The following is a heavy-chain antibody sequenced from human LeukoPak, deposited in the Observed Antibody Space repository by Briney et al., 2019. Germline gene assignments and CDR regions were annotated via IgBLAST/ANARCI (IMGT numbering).Heavy chain of an antibody. J-gene: IGHJ6*03. CDR2: IYYSGST. Sequence: SETLSLTCTVSGGSISSGSYYWSWIRQPPGKGLEWIGYIYYSGSTNYNPSLKSRVTISVDTSKNQFSLKLSSVTAADTAVYYCARGRASSYYYYMDVWGKGTTVTISS. CDR1: GGSISSGSYY. CDR3: ARGRASSYYYYMDV. V-gene: IGHV4-61*01. D-gene: IGHD3-10*01.